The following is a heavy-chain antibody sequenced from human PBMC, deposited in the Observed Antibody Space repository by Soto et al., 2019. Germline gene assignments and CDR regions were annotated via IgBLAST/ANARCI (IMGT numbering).Heavy chain of an antibody. Sequence: PSETLSLTCTVSGVSISSYYWSWILQPPGKGLEWIGEINHSGSTNYNPSLKSRVTISVDTSKNQFSLKLSSVTAADTAVYYCARGSTILGVYIKGWFAPWGQGTLVTVPS. D-gene: IGHD3-3*01. CDR1: GVSISSYY. V-gene: IGHV4-34*01. CDR3: ARGSTILGVYIKGWFAP. J-gene: IGHJ5*02. CDR2: INHSGST.